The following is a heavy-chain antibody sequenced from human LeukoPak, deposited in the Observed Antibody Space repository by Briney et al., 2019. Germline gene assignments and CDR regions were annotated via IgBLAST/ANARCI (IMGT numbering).Heavy chain of an antibody. CDR1: GYTFTNQH. V-gene: IGHV1-2*02. D-gene: IGHD2-15*01. J-gene: IGHJ4*02. CDR2: INPNSGGT. Sequence: ASVKVSCKATGYTFTNQHMHWVRQAHGQGPEWMGWINPNSGGTIYAQKFQGRVTMTRETAISTAYMELTRLRSDDTAVYYCAREFGGLDYWGQGTLVTVSS. CDR3: AREFGGLDY.